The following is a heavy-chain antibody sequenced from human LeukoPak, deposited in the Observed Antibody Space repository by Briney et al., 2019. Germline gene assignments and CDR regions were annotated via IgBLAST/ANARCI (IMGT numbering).Heavy chain of an antibody. Sequence: GGSLRLSCAASGFTFSSSEMNWVRQAPGKGLEWVSYISSSGSTIYYVDSVKGRFTISRDNAKNSLYLQMNSPRAEDTAVYYCARPVVVTATTLDYWGQGTLVTVSS. V-gene: IGHV3-48*03. CDR2: ISSSGSTI. CDR1: GFTFSSSE. CDR3: ARPVVVTATTLDY. J-gene: IGHJ4*02. D-gene: IGHD2-21*02.